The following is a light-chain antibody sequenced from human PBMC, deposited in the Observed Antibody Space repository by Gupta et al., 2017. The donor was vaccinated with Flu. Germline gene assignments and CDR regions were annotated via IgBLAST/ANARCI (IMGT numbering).Light chain of an antibody. CDR2: AAF. Sequence: ASVGERVTISCRASQNICTFLNWYQQRPGKAPKLLIYAAFNLQSGVPSRFRGSGSGTDFTLTISSLQPEDFATYYCQQSSSTFGQGTKVEIK. J-gene: IGKJ1*01. CDR1: QNICTF. CDR3: QQSSST. V-gene: IGKV1-39*01.